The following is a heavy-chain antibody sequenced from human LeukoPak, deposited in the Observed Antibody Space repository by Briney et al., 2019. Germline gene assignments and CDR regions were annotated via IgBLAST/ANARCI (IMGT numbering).Heavy chain of an antibody. Sequence: GGSLRLSCAASGFTFSSYSMNWVRQAPGKGLEWVSSFSSSSSYIDYADSVKGRFTISRDNAKNSLYPQMNSLRAEDTAVYYCAELGITMIGGVWGKGTTVTISS. CDR1: GFTFSSYS. J-gene: IGHJ6*04. D-gene: IGHD3-10*02. CDR2: FSSSSSYI. CDR3: AELGITMIGGV. V-gene: IGHV3-21*01.